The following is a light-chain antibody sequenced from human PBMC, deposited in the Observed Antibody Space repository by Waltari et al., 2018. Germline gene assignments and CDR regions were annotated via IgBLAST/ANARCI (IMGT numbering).Light chain of an antibody. CDR1: SSDVGGYDF. J-gene: IGLJ1*01. CDR3: SSYTDTTTL. V-gene: IGLV2-14*01. Sequence: QSALTQPASVPGSPGQSITISCTGTSSDVGGYDFVSWYQQHPGKAPKLIIYDVSKRPSGVSSRFSGSKSGNTASLTISVLQAEDEADYYCSSYTDTTTLFGTGTEVTVL. CDR2: DVS.